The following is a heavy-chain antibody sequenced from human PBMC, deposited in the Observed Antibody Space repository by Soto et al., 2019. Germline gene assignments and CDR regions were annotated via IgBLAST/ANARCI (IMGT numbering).Heavy chain of an antibody. V-gene: IGHV4-31*03. CDR2: IYYSGGT. CDR1: GGSISGDDYY. J-gene: IGHJ4*02. CDR3: ARMRGKYFHSGGLTAFDY. D-gene: IGHD2-15*01. Sequence: QVQLQESGPGLVKPSQTLSLTCTVSGGSISGDDYYWNWIRQHPEKGLEWIGYIYYSGGTYYNPSLKSRVTISIDTSKNQFSLNLSSVTAADTAVYYCARMRGKYFHSGGLTAFDYWGQGTLVTASS.